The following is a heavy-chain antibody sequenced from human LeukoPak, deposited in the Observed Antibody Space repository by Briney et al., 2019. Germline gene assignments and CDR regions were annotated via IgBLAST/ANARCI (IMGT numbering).Heavy chain of an antibody. CDR3: ARVQPPPTVVTPRYYYYGTDV. J-gene: IGHJ6*02. CDR2: ISSTGDTI. V-gene: IGHV3-48*02. D-gene: IGHD4-23*01. Sequence: GRSLRLSCAASGFTFSSHTMNWVRQAPGKGLEWVSYISSTGDTIYYADSVKGRFTISRDNARESVYLQMNSLRDEDTAVYYCARVQPPPTVVTPRYYYYGTDVWGQGTTVTVSS. CDR1: GFTFSSHT.